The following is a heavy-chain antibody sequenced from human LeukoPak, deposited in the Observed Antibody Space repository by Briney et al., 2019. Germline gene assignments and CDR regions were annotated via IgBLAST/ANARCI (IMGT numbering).Heavy chain of an antibody. Sequence: GASVKDSCKASGDTFTRDDIKWGRQGTGQGGEWMGWMKANRGKTGYAQKFQGRDTITRKTSISTAYMELSSLRSEDTAVYYCARTELVYYYYMDVWGKGTTVTVSS. D-gene: IGHD6-13*01. V-gene: IGHV1-8*03. J-gene: IGHJ6*03. CDR2: MKANRGKT. CDR3: ARTELVYYYYMDV. CDR1: GDTFTRDD.